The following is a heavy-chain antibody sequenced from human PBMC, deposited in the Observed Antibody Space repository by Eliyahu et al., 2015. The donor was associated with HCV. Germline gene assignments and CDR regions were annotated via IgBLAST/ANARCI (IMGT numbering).Heavy chain of an antibody. CDR1: GGSINSGGXY. D-gene: IGHD3-10*01. Sequence: QVQLQESGPGLVKPSQTLSLTCTVSGGSINSGGXYWSWIRQPAGKGLEWIGRFYTSGTTNSNPSLKSRVTMSIDTPKNQFSLKLRSVTAADTAVYYCATPDPYGSGSPYGLDVWGQGVPVTVSS. CDR2: FYTSGTT. V-gene: IGHV4-61*02. J-gene: IGHJ6*02. CDR3: ATPDPYGSGSPYGLDV.